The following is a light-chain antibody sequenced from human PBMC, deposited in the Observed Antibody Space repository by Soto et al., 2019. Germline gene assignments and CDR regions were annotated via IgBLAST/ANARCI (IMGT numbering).Light chain of an antibody. J-gene: IGKJ4*01. CDR1: QGISSW. V-gene: IGKV1-12*01. CDR2: AAC. Sequence: DIQRTRSPSSLSASVGARVTITCGASQGISSWLAWYQQKPGKAPKLLIYAACSLQSGVPSRFSGSGPGTAFTLTISSLQPKDFATYYCLQDYTYPLTFGGGTRWIS. CDR3: LQDYTYPLT.